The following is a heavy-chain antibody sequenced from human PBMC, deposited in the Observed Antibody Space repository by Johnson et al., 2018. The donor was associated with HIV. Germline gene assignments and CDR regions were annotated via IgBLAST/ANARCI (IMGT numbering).Heavy chain of an antibody. CDR3: VRVGGNGNYFFDPFDM. V-gene: IGHV3-20*04. CDR2: IKWSGGST. D-gene: IGHD1-26*01. J-gene: IGHJ3*02. Sequence: EVQLVESGGGLVKPGGSLRLSCAASGFTFSNVWMSWVRQGPGKRLEWVSGIKWSGGSTGYADSVKARFMISRDNAKNSLYLQMNSLRVEDTALYYCVRVGGNGNYFFDPFDMWGQGTMVTVSS. CDR1: GFTFSNVW.